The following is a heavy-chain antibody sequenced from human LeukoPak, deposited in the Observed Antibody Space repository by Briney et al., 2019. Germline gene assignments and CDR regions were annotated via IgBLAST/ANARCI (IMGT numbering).Heavy chain of an antibody. V-gene: IGHV3-23*01. CDR1: DFSFITYA. CDR2: ISGIGDAT. Sequence: LAGGSLRLSCAASDFSFITYAMSWVRQAPGKGLEWVSTISGIGDATYYADSVKGRFTISRDNSKNTLYLQMNSLRVEDTAVYYCARDSSMLRGPLVIYYFDFWGQGTLVTVSS. D-gene: IGHD3-10*01. CDR3: ARDSSMLRGPLVIYYFDF. J-gene: IGHJ4*02.